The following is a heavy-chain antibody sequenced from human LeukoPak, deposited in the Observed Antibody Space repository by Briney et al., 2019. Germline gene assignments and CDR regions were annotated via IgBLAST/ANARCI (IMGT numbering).Heavy chain of an antibody. V-gene: IGHV1-18*04. Sequence: GASVKVSCKPSGYTFTICGISWVRQAPGQGLEWMGWIGAYNGDTNYAQKFQSRVTMTTDTSTSTAYMDLRSLRSDDTAVYYCTRDHCSGDNCPSFDYWGQGTLVTVSS. CDR2: IGAYNGDT. CDR3: TRDHCSGDNCPSFDY. CDR1: GYTFTICG. J-gene: IGHJ4*02. D-gene: IGHD2-15*01.